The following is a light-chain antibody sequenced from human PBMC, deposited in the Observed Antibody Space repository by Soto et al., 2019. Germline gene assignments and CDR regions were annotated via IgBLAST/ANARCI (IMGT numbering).Light chain of an antibody. CDR3: QQLNTLPFT. J-gene: IGKJ5*01. CDR1: QAISVW. CDR2: EAS. V-gene: IGKV1D-12*01. Sequence: DIQMTQSPSSVSASVGDRVTISVRASQAISVWLAWYQQKPGKAPKLMIYEASTLQSGVPSRFSGSGSGTEFTLTISGLLPEDFATYHCQQLNTLPFTFGQGTRLEIK.